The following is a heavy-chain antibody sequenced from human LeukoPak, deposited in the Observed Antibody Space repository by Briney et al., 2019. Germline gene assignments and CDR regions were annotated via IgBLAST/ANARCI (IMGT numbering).Heavy chain of an antibody. D-gene: IGHD6-19*01. CDR1: GFTVGGTY. Sequence: GGSLRLSCAASGFTVGGTYMSWVRQAAGKGWQWVSTIFDTGRTTYADSVQGRFTISRDSYMNTLFLQMNSLRADDTAVYYCAGATKWLAHDFWGQGILVTVSS. V-gene: IGHV3-53*01. J-gene: IGHJ4*02. CDR3: AGATKWLAHDF. CDR2: IFDTGRT.